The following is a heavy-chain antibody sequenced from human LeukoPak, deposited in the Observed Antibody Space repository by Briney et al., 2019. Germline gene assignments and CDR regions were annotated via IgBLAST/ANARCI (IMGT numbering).Heavy chain of an antibody. CDR3: ARDLAYGDYYYYGMDV. CDR1: GGTLSNYA. D-gene: IGHD4-17*01. Sequence: GASVKVSCKASGGTLSNYAINWVRQAPGQGLEWMGGIIPISATANYAQRFQGRVTITADKSTNTAYMELSSLRSEDTAVYYCARDLAYGDYYYYGMDVWGKGTTVTVSS. J-gene: IGHJ6*04. CDR2: IIPISATA. V-gene: IGHV1-69*06.